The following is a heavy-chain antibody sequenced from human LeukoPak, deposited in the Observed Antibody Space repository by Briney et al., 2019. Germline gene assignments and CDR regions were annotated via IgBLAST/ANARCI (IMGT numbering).Heavy chain of an antibody. V-gene: IGHV3-21*01. J-gene: IGHJ4*02. CDR3: AKSRGAYSGYETFGY. D-gene: IGHD5-12*01. CDR1: GFIFSSYA. Sequence: KAGGSLRLSCAASGFIFSSYAMTWVRQAPGKGLEWVSSISSSSSYIYYADSVKGRFTISRDNAKNSLYLQMNSLRAEDPAVYYCAKSRGAYSGYETFGYWGQGTLVTVSS. CDR2: ISSSSSYI.